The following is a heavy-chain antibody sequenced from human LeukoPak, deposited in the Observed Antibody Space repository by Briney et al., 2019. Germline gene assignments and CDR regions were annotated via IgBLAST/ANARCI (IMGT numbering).Heavy chain of an antibody. CDR2: IYHSGST. CDR3: ARRARGSSGYYFYDY. V-gene: IGHV4-59*01. J-gene: IGHJ4*02. Sequence: SETLSVTCTVSGGSISSYYWSWIRQPPGKGLEWIGYIYHSGSTNYNPSLKSRVTISVDTSKNQFSLKLSSVTAADTAVYYCARRARGSSGYYFYDYWGQGTLVTVSS. D-gene: IGHD3-22*01. CDR1: GGSISSYY.